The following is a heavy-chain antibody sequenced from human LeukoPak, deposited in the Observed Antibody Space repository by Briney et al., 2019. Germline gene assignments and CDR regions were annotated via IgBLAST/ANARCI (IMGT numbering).Heavy chain of an antibody. D-gene: IGHD6-13*01. V-gene: IGHV5-51*01. CDR2: IYPGDSDT. Sequence: GESLQISCKGSGYSFTSYWIGWVRQMPGKGLEWMGIIYPGDSDTRYSPSFQGQVTTSADKSISTAYLQWSSLKASDTAMYYRARRGSSSWYDYWGQGTLVTVSS. J-gene: IGHJ4*02. CDR3: ARRGSSSWYDY. CDR1: GYSFTSYW.